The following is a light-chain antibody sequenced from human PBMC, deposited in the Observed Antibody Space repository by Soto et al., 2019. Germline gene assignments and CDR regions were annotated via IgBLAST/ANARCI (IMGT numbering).Light chain of an antibody. J-gene: IGKJ1*01. V-gene: IGKV3-20*01. CDR3: QHYGTSQWT. CDR2: GTS. CDR1: HSVTSSY. Sequence: EIVLTQSPGTLSLSPGERATLSCRASHSVTSSYLAWYQQKTGXAPRXLIXGTSSRATGIPDRFSGSGSGTDFTLTISRLEPEDFAVYYCQHYGTSQWTFGQETKVDIK.